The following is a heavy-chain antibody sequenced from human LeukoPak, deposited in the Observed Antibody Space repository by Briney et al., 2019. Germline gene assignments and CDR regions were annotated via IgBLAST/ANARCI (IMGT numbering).Heavy chain of an antibody. CDR1: VGTFSSYA. CDR2: IIPIFGTA. D-gene: IGHD5-18*01. J-gene: IGHJ4*02. V-gene: IGHV1-69*13. CDR3: AREGYTYSGEEYYFDY. Sequence: ASVKVSCKASVGTFSSYAICWVRQAPGQGLEWMGGIIPIFGTANYAQKFQGRVTITADESTSTAYMELSSLRSEDTAVYDCAREGYTYSGEEYYFDYWGQGTLVTVSS.